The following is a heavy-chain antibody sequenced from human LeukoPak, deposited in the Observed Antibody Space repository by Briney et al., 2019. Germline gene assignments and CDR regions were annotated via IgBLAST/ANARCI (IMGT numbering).Heavy chain of an antibody. J-gene: IGHJ5*02. V-gene: IGHV4-30-4*01. Sequence: SETLSLTCTVSGGSISSGDYYWSWIRQPPGKGLEWIGYIYYSGSTYYNPSLKSRVTISVDTSKNQFSLKLSSVTAADTAVYYCARELSGYCSGGSCYPRFDPWGQGTRVTVSS. D-gene: IGHD2-15*01. CDR3: ARELSGYCSGGSCYPRFDP. CDR2: IYYSGST. CDR1: GGSISSGDYY.